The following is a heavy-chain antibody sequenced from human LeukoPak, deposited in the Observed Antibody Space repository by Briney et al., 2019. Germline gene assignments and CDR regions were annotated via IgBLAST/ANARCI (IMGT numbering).Heavy chain of an antibody. CDR1: GFTFSSYG. D-gene: IGHD2-15*01. J-gene: IGHJ3*02. CDR2: ISGSGGST. CDR3: AKEGCSGGSCYLNLVDAFDI. Sequence: PGGSLRLSCAASGFTFSSYGIHWVRQAPGKGLEWVSAISGSGGSTYYADSVKGRFTISRDNSKNTLYLQMNSLRAEDTAVYYCAKEGCSGGSCYLNLVDAFDIWGQGTMVTVSS. V-gene: IGHV3-23*01.